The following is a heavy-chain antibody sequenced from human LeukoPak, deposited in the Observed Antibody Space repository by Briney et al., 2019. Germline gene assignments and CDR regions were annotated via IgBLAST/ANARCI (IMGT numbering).Heavy chain of an antibody. D-gene: IGHD1-7*01. V-gene: IGHV3-74*01. CDR2: INNDGSST. J-gene: IGHJ4*02. CDR3: ARGTGSTGYFDY. Sequence: GGSLRLSCAASAFTFSSYWMHWVRQAPGKGLVWVSRINNDGSSTSYADSVKGRFTISRDNAKNTLYLQMNSLRAEDTAVYYCARGTGSTGYFDYWGQGTLVTVSS. CDR1: AFTFSSYW.